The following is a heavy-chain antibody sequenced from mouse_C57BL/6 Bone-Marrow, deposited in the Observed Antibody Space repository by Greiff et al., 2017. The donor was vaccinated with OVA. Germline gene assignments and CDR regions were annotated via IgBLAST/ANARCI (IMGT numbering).Heavy chain of an antibody. CDR2: ISSGGGYT. CDR1: GFTFTSYG. CDR3: ARPPFITTVVDWYFDV. D-gene: IGHD1-1*01. J-gene: IGHJ1*03. V-gene: IGHV5-6*01. Sequence: EVQLVESGGDLVKPGASVKLSCAASGFTFTSYGMSWVRQTPDKRLEWVANISSGGGYTYYPDSVKGRSTISGDKSKSTLYLQMSSLKSEDTAMYYCARPPFITTVVDWYFDVWGTGTTVTVSS.